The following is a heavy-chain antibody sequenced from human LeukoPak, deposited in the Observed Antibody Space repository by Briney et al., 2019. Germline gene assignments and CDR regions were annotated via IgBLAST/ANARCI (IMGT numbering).Heavy chain of an antibody. Sequence: GGSLRLSCAASGFTFSSYSMNWVRQAPGQGMEWGSYISSSSSTIYYADSVKGRFTISRDNAKNSLYLQMNSLRAEDTAVYYCARDRRGRGYSYGDCWGQGTLVTVSS. CDR2: ISSSSSTI. J-gene: IGHJ4*02. V-gene: IGHV3-48*01. CDR3: ARDRRGRGYSYGDC. CDR1: GFTFSSYS. D-gene: IGHD5-18*01.